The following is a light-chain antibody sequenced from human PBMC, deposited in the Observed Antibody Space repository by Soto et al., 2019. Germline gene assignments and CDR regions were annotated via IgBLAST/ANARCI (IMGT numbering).Light chain of an antibody. J-gene: IGLJ2*01. CDR3: AAWDDSLNGHVV. CDR1: SSNIGSNT. CDR2: SNN. Sequence: QSVLTQPPSASGTPGQRVTISCSGSSSNIGSNTVNWYQQLPGTAPKLLMYSNNQRPSGVPDRFSGSKSGTSASLAISGLQSEDEADYYCAAWDDSLNGHVVFGGGTKVTVL. V-gene: IGLV1-44*01.